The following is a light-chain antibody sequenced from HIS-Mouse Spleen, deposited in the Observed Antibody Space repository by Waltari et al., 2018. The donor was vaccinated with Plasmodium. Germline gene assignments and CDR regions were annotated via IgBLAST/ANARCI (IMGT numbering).Light chain of an antibody. CDR1: QSVSSN. Sequence: EKVMPHSPPTLSVSPVERATLSCRASQSVSSNLAWYQQNPGHAPRLLIYGASTRATGIPARFSGSGSGTEFTLTISSLQSEDFAVYYCQQYNNWPFTFGPGTKVDIK. J-gene: IGKJ3*01. CDR2: GAS. CDR3: QQYNNWPFT. V-gene: IGKV3-15*01.